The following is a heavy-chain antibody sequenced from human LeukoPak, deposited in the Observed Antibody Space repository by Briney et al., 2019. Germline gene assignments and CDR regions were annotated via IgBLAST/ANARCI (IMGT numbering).Heavy chain of an antibody. CDR1: GYTFTTYG. Sequence: ASVKVSCKASGYTFTTYGISWLRQAPGQGLEWMAWISTYNGDTDYAQKFQGRLTLTTDTYTSTVYMELRSLRSDDTAVYYCARRGSVETPMSNWEWWYWGQGTLVTVSS. J-gene: IGHJ4*02. CDR2: ISTYNGDT. V-gene: IGHV1-18*01. CDR3: ARRGSVETPMSNWEWWY. D-gene: IGHD5-18*01.